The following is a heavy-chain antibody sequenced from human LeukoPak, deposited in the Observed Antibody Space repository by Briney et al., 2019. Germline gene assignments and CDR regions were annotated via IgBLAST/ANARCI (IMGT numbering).Heavy chain of an antibody. J-gene: IGHJ5*02. CDR3: ARDSSPYSSSWYNWFDP. CDR1: GFTFSSYS. D-gene: IGHD6-13*01. V-gene: IGHV3-33*01. Sequence: PGGSLRLSCAASGFTFSSYSMHWVRQAPGKGLEWVAVIWYDGSPKYYADSVKGRFSISRDNTKNTLYLQMSSLRAEDTAVYYCARDSSPYSSSWYNWFDPWGQGTLVTVSS. CDR2: IWYDGSPK.